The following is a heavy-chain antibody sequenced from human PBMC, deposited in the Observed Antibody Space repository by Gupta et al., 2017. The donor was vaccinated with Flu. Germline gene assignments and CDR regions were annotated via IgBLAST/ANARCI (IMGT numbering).Heavy chain of an antibody. Sequence: DLTWVRQAPGQGLEYMGWVNPNRGNTGYAQKFQGRVTMTRIIATSTAYMELTSLRSDDTAVYYCARNVAPDLWGQGTLVTVSS. CDR2: VNPNRGNT. V-gene: IGHV1-8*01. CDR1: D. CDR3: ARNVAPDL. D-gene: IGHD5-12*01. J-gene: IGHJ5*02.